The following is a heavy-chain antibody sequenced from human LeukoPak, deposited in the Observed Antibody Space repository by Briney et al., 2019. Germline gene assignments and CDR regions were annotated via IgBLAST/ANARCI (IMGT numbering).Heavy chain of an antibody. J-gene: IGHJ4*02. CDR3: ARPLAVAGFDY. D-gene: IGHD6-19*01. V-gene: IGHV1-3*01. CDR2: INAGTAIT. Sequence: ASVKVSCKASGYTFTRYALHWVRQAPGQRLEWMGWINAGTAITKYSQKFQDRVTTSRDTSARTVYMELNSLRFEDTALYYCARPLAVAGFDYWGQGTLVTVSS. CDR1: GYTFTRYA.